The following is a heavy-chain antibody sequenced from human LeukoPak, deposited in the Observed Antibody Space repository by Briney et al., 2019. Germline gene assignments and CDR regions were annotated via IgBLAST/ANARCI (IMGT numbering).Heavy chain of an antibody. J-gene: IGHJ4*02. CDR3: ARVPRPPRIAVAARTYYFDY. CDR1: GGTFSSYA. CDR2: IIPILGIA. Sequence: SVKVSCKASGGTFSSYAISWVRQAPGQGLEWMGRIIPILGIANYAQKFQGRVTITADKSTSTAYMELSSLRSEDTAVYYCARVPRPPRIAVAARTYYFDYWGQGTLVTVSS. V-gene: IGHV1-69*04. D-gene: IGHD6-19*01.